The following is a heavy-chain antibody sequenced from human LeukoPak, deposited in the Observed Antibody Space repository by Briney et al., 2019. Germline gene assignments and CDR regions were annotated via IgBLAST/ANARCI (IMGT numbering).Heavy chain of an antibody. V-gene: IGHV3-23*01. CDR1: GFTFSSYW. CDR3: AKDLASQLGRGFYYYYGMDV. J-gene: IGHJ6*02. CDR2: ISGSGGST. Sequence: GGSLRLSCAASGFTFSSYWMHWVRQAPGKGLEWVSAISGSGGSTYYADSVKGRFTISRDNSKNTLYLQMNSLRAEDTAVYYCAKDLASQLGRGFYYYYGMDVWDQGTTVTVSS. D-gene: IGHD6-6*01.